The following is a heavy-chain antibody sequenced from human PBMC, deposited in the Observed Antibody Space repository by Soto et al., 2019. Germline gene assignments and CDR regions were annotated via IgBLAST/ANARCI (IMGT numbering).Heavy chain of an antibody. J-gene: IGHJ6*02. Sequence: ASVKVSWKASGYTFTRSGISWVRQAPGQGLERMGWISTYNGDTNYAQTFQGRVTMTTDTSTSTAYMELRSLRSDDTAVYYCARENHYYDSIITYGMDVWGQGTTVTVS. CDR3: ARENHYYDSIITYGMDV. CDR1: GYTFTRSG. V-gene: IGHV1-18*01. CDR2: ISTYNGDT. D-gene: IGHD3-22*01.